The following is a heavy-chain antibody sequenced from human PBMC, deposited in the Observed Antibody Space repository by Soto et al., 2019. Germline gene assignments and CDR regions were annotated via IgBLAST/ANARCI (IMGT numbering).Heavy chain of an antibody. D-gene: IGHD5-12*01. J-gene: IGHJ4*02. Sequence: QVQLQVSAPGLVKPSETLSLTCTVSGDSISAYSWSWVRQPPGKGLEWIGNIHYNGNTKYNPSLKSRVTMSGYTSKNQVSLKLMSLTAADTAKYFCAREGNLGRWLQPLDSCGQGTLVSVSS. CDR3: AREGNLGRWLQPLDS. CDR1: GDSISAYS. CDR2: IHYNGNT. V-gene: IGHV4-59*01.